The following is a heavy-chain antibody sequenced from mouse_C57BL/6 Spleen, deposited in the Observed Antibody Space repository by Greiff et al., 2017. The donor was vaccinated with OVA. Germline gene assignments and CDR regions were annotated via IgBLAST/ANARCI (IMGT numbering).Heavy chain of an antibody. CDR1: GYTFTDYN. CDR2: TNPNNGGT. J-gene: IGHJ2*01. V-gene: IGHV1-18*01. Sequence: EVQLQQSGPELVKPGASVKIPCKASGYTFTDYNMDWVKQSHGKSLEWIGDTNPNNGGTIYNQKFKGKATLTVDKSSSTAYMELRSLTSEDTAVYYCARGNLGYFDYWGQGTTLTVSS. CDR3: ARGNLGYFDY.